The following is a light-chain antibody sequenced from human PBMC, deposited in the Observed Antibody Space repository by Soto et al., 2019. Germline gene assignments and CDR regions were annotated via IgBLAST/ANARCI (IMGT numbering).Light chain of an antibody. CDR3: QQRSSWPLT. CDR1: QSVSNNY. J-gene: IGKJ4*01. Sequence: EIVLTQSPGTLSLSPGERATLSCRASQSVSNNYLAWYQQKPGQAPRLLIYDASNRATGIPARFSGSGSGTDFTLTISGPEPEDFAVYYCQQRSSWPLTFGGGTKVDIK. CDR2: DAS. V-gene: IGKV3-11*01.